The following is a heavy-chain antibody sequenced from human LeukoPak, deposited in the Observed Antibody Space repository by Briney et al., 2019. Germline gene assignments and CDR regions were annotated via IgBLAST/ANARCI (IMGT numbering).Heavy chain of an antibody. V-gene: IGHV4-39*01. D-gene: IGHD2-2*01. Sequence: PSETLSFTCTVSGGSISSSSYYWGWIRQPPGKGLEWIGIIYYSGSTYYNPSLKSRLTISVDTSKNQFSLKLSSVTATDTAVYYCARRGYCSSTSCYEYWFDPWGQGTLVTVSS. CDR3: ARRGYCSSTSCYEYWFDP. CDR2: IYYSGST. J-gene: IGHJ5*02. CDR1: GGSISSSSYY.